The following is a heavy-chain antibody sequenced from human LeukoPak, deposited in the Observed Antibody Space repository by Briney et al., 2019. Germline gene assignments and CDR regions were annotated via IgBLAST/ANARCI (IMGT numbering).Heavy chain of an antibody. J-gene: IGHJ6*03. CDR3: ARGVVVAATLYDYYYYMDV. V-gene: IGHV3-23*01. CDR1: GFTFSSYA. Sequence: GGSLRLSCAASGFTFSSYAMSWVRQATGTGLEWVSAISGSGGSTYYADSVKGRFTISRDNSKNTLYLQMNSLRAEDMAVYYCARGVVVAATLYDYYYYMDVWGKGTTVTVSS. D-gene: IGHD2-15*01. CDR2: ISGSGGST.